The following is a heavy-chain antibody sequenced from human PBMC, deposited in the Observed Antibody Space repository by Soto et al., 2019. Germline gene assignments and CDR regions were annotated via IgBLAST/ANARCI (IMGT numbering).Heavy chain of an antibody. CDR1: GYTFTSYG. CDR2: ISAYNGNT. Sequence: QVQLVQSGAEVKKPGASVKVSCKAAGYTFTSYGISWVRQAPGQGLEWLGWISAYNGNTNYAKKLKGRVTRTTDISTSTAYMELRSLRSDDTAVYYCARFKQQLVPDYWGQGTLVTVSS. CDR3: ARFKQQLVPDY. V-gene: IGHV1-18*01. J-gene: IGHJ4*02. D-gene: IGHD6-13*01.